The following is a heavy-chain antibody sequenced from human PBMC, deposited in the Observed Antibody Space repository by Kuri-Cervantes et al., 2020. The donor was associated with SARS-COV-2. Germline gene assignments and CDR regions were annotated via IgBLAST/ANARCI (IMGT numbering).Heavy chain of an antibody. Sequence: ASVKVSCKASGYTFTSYDINWVRRATGQGLEWMEWMNPNSGNTGYAQKFQGRVTMTRNTSISTAYMELRSLRSDDTAVYYCARRGGSSWDLGDAFDIWGQGTMVTVSS. CDR3: ARRGGSSWDLGDAFDI. J-gene: IGHJ3*02. CDR1: GYTFTSYD. V-gene: IGHV1-8*01. D-gene: IGHD6-13*01. CDR2: MNPNSGNT.